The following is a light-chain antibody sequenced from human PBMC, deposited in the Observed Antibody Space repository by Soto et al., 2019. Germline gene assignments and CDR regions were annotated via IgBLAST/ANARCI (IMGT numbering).Light chain of an antibody. CDR2: DVW. CDR1: GSDIGGYNY. V-gene: IGLV2-14*03. Sequence: QSVLAQPASVSGSPGQSITIYCIGTGSDIGGYNYVSWYQQHPGKAPTLMIYDVWARPLGVSHRFSGSKSGNTASLTISGLQGDDEADYYCSSYNADMNYVFGTGTKVTV. J-gene: IGLJ1*01. CDR3: SSYNADMNYV.